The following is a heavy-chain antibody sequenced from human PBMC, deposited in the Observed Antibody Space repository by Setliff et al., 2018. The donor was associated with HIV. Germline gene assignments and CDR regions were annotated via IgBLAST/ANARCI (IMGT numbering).Heavy chain of an antibody. CDR1: GFTFTNYY. CDR2: ISANGGST. J-gene: IGHJ4*02. Sequence: GGSLRLSCAASGFTFTNYYMSWIRQAPGKGLEWVSFISANGGSTYSADSVKGRFTISRDNTKNTVYLQMNSLRAEDTAVYYCAKDHPTGYSSSWYFDYWGQGTLVTVSS. CDR3: AKDHPTGYSSSWYFDY. D-gene: IGHD6-13*01. V-gene: IGHV3-23*01.